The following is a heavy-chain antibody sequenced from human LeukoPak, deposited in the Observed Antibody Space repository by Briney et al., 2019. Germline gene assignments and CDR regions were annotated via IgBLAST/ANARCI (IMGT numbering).Heavy chain of an antibody. CDR1: GYSFTDDY. CDR3: ARADRLDGGPYLIGP. Sequence: ASVKVSCKTSGYSFTDDYMYWGRQAPGQGLEWMGWINPNSGGTSSAQRFQGRVTMTRDTSITTVYMEVSWLTSDDAAIYYCARADRLDGGPYLIGPWGQGTLVTVSS. V-gene: IGHV1-2*02. J-gene: IGHJ5*02. CDR2: INPNSGGT. D-gene: IGHD2-21*01.